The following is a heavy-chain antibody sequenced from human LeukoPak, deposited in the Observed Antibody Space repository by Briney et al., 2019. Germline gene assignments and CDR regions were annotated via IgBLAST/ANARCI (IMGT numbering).Heavy chain of an antibody. CDR1: GFTFSDYY. CDR3: ARGLFVAGSFFDS. V-gene: IGHV3-11*04. D-gene: IGHD1-26*01. J-gene: IGHJ4*02. Sequence: PGGSQRLSCAASGFTFSDYYMSWIRQAPGKGLEWLAFIRPSAGAIYYADSVKGRFPISRDNAKNSLYLQMNSLKAEDTAVYYCARGLFVAGSFFDSWGQGTLVTVSS. CDR2: IRPSAGAI.